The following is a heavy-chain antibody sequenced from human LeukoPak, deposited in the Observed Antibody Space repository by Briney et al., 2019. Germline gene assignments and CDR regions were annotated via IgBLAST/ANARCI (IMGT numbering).Heavy chain of an antibody. CDR2: ISGSGGST. CDR1: GFTFSSYA. D-gene: IGHD2-21*01. CDR3: AKFLPTHIVVANYYFDY. J-gene: IGHJ4*02. Sequence: GGSLRLSCAASGFTFSSYAMSWVRQAPGKGLEWVSAISGSGGSTYYADSVKGRFTISRDNSKNTLYLQMNSLRAEGTAVYYCAKFLPTHIVVANYYFDYWGQGTLVTVSS. V-gene: IGHV3-23*01.